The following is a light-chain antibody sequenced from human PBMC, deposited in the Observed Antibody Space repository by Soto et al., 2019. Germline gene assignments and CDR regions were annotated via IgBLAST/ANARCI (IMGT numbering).Light chain of an antibody. V-gene: IGLV2-14*01. CDR2: EVS. CDR3: SSYTSSSTYV. J-gene: IGLJ1*01. Sequence: QSVLTQPASVSGSPGPSFTISCTGTSGDVGGYNYVSWYQQHPGKAPKLMIYEVSNRPSGVSNRFSGSKSGNTASLTISGLQAEDEADYYCSSYTSSSTYVFGTGTKVTVL. CDR1: SGDVGGYNY.